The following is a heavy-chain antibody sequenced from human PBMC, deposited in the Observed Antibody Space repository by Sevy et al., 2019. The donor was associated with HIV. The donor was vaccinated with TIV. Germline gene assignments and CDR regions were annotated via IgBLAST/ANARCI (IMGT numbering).Heavy chain of an antibody. CDR1: GFSLSTAGVG. J-gene: IGHJ6*02. V-gene: IGHV2-5*02. CDR3: VRSRILSNGMDV. Sequence: SGPTLVKPTQTLTLTCTFSGFSLSTAGVGVGWIRQPPGKALECLALIYWDEDKRYRTSLRSRLTINKDTSKNQVVLTMTNMDPVDTATYYCVRSRILSNGMDVWGQGTTVTVS. CDR2: IYWDEDK.